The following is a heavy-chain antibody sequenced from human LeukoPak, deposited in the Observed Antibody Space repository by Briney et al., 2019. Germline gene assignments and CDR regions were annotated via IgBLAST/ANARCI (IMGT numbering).Heavy chain of an antibody. CDR3: ARDFWSGSTYSMDV. D-gene: IGHD3-3*01. CDR2: INHSGST. V-gene: IGHV4-34*01. CDR1: GGSSSGYY. J-gene: IGHJ6*03. Sequence: SETLSLTCAVYGGSSSGYYWSWIRQPPGKGLEWIGEINHSGSTNYNPSLKSRVTISVDTSKNQFSLKLSSVTAADTAVYYCARDFWSGSTYSMDVWGKGATVTVSS.